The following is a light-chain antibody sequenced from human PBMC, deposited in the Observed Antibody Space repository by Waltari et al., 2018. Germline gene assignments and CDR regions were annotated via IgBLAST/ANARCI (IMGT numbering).Light chain of an antibody. V-gene: IGLV1-51*01. Sequence: QSVLTQPPSVSAAPGQKVSISCSGSSSNIGGNSVSWYQQLPGTAPKLLVYDNNKRPSGIPDRFSVYKSGTSATLGITGRQTGDEADYYCGTWDSSLNAYVFGTGTKVTVL. CDR1: SSNIGGNS. CDR2: DNN. CDR3: GTWDSSLNAYV. J-gene: IGLJ1*01.